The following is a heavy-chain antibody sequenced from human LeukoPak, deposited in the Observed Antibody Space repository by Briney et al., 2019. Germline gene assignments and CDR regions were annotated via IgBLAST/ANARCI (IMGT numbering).Heavy chain of an antibody. D-gene: IGHD5-18*01. CDR3: ARDRAAMVIDY. V-gene: IGHV3-11*04. Sequence: GGSLRLSCAASGFTFNDYYMSWIRQAPGKGLEWVSYISSSGSTIYYADSVKGRFTISRDNAKNSLYLQMNSLRAEDTAVYYCARDRAAMVIDYWGQGTLVTVSS. CDR2: ISSSGSTI. CDR1: GFTFNDYY. J-gene: IGHJ4*02.